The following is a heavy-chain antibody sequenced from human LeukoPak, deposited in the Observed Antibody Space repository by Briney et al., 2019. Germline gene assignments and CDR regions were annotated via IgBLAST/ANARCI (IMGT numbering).Heavy chain of an antibody. CDR3: ARDINPRWSYYDY. CDR2: ISAYNGNT. D-gene: IGHD4-23*01. J-gene: IGHJ4*02. CDR1: GYTFTSYG. V-gene: IGHV1-18*01. Sequence: ASVKVSCKASGYTFTSYGISWVRQAPGQGLGWMGWISAYNGNTNYAQRLRGRVTMTTDTSTSTAYMELRSLRSDDTAVYYCARDINPRWSYYDYWGQGTLVTVSS.